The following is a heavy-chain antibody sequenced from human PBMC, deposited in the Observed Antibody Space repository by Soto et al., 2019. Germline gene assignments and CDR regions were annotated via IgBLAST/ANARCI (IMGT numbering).Heavy chain of an antibody. CDR1: GATFTVSI. D-gene: IGHD2-21*02. J-gene: IGHJ4*02. CDR3: ARGGHVVVVTAALDY. Sequence: GKLSQLGAELKRPGASGKVPCRESGATFTVSILPWVQQPPEQGLEWMGTANPSGGQTTYEQHFLGRVTMTSDTSTSTLYMELTSLTSDDTAVYYCARGGHVVVVTAALDYCGQGTLVTVSS. CDR2: ANPSGGQT. V-gene: IGHV1-46*01.